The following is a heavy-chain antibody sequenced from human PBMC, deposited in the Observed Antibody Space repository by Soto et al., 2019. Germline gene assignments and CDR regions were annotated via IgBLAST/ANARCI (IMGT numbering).Heavy chain of an antibody. CDR2: INGDGTAT. V-gene: IGHV3-23*01. D-gene: IGHD3-3*01. J-gene: IGHJ4*02. CDR3: ARITRF. Sequence: EVQLLESGGGLVRPGGSLTVSCAASGLTFSSSAMTWVRQAPGKGLEWISSINGDGTATYYADSVKGRFTISRDISKNTLYLQMDSLRAEDTAVYFCARITRFWGQGTLVTVSS. CDR1: GLTFSSSA.